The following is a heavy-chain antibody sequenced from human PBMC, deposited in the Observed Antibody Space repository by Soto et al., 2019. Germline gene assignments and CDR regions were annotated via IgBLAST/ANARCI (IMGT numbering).Heavy chain of an antibody. J-gene: IGHJ6*02. V-gene: IGHV4-34*01. CDR3: ARGRGYYGMDV. CDR1: GGSFSGYY. CDR2: INHSGST. Sequence: QVQLQQWGAGLLKPSETLSLTCAVYGGSFSGYYWSWIRQPPGKGLEWIGEINHSGSTNYNPFLKSRVTISVDTSKNQFSLKLSSVTAADTAVYYCARGRGYYGMDVWGQGTTVTVSS.